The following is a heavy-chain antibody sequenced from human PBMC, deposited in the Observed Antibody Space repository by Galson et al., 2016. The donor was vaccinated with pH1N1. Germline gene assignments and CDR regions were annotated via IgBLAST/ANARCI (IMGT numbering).Heavy chain of an antibody. V-gene: IGHV3-9*02. D-gene: IGHD3-10*01. CDR3: TKDILPGGADV. CDR2: TIFKSGLS. CDR1: GVTSDDYG. J-gene: IGHJ6*04. Sequence: SLRLSCAASGVTSDDYGMQWVRQAPGKGLEWASGTIFKSGLSGYTDSVKGRFTISRDNAKNSLYLQMNSLRPEDTALYYCTKDILPGGADVWGKGTTVTVSS.